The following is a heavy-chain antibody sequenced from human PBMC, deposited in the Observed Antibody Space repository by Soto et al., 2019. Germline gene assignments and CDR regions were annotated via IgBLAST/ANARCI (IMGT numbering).Heavy chain of an antibody. V-gene: IGHV3-15*01. J-gene: IGHJ4*02. CDR1: GFSFSNAW. Sequence: GSLRLSCAASGFSFSNAWLIWVLQAPGKGLEWVGRIKSRADGGTTDYTAPVKGRFAISRDDSKNTLYLQMNSLKTEDTAVYYCTTGSTSTKNYWGQGTLVTVSS. D-gene: IGHD3-10*01. CDR2: IKSRADGGTT. CDR3: TTGSTSTKNY.